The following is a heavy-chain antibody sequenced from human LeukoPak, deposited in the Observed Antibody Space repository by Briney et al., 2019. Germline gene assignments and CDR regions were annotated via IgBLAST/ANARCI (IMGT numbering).Heavy chain of an antibody. D-gene: IGHD4-17*01. CDR2: ISGSGGST. Sequence: PGGSLRLSCAASGFTFSSYAMSWVRQAPGKGLEWVSAISGSGGSTYYADSVKGRFTIYRDNSKNTLYLQMNSLRAEDTAVYYCAKDLPRDLAYGDYFDYWGQGTLVTVSS. CDR3: AKDLPRDLAYGDYFDY. J-gene: IGHJ4*02. CDR1: GFTFSSYA. V-gene: IGHV3-23*01.